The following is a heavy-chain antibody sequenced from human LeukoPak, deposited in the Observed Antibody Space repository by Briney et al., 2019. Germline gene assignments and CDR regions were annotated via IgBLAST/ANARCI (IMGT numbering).Heavy chain of an antibody. CDR1: GGSISSYY. CDR2: IYYSGST. Sequence: PSETLSLTCTVSGGSISSYYWSWIRQPPGKGLEWIGYIYYSGSTNYNPSLKSRVTISVDTSKNQFSLELSSVTAADTAVYYCARGDTVTGLDPWGQGTLVTVSS. D-gene: IGHD4-17*01. J-gene: IGHJ5*02. V-gene: IGHV4-59*01. CDR3: ARGDTVTGLDP.